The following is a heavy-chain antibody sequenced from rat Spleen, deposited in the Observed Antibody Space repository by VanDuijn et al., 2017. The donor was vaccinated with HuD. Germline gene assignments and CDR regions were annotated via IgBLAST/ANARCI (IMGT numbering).Heavy chain of an antibody. CDR1: GFTFSYYG. Sequence: EVQVVESGGGLVQPGRSLKLSCAVSGFTFSYYGINWIRQAPTRGLEWVAFISPYGDDTYYRDSVKGRFTISRDNARGTLSLQMDSLRTEDTATYYCTQQLGDWFAYWGQGTLVTVSS. CDR2: ISPYGDDT. CDR3: TQQLGDWFAY. V-gene: IGHV5-19*01. J-gene: IGHJ3*01. D-gene: IGHD1-10*01.